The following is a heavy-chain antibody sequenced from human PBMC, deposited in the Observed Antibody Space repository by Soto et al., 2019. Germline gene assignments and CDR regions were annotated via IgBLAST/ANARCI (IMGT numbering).Heavy chain of an antibody. J-gene: IGHJ3*02. CDR2: ISGSGGST. V-gene: IGHV3-23*01. CDR1: GFTFSSYA. CDR3: PRPNGKGALGAFDI. Sequence: GSLRLSCAASGFTFSSYAMSWVRQAPGKGLEWVSAISGSGGSTYYADSVKGRFTISRDNAKNTLYLQMNSLRADDTAVYYCPRPNGKGALGAFDIWGQGTMVTVTS.